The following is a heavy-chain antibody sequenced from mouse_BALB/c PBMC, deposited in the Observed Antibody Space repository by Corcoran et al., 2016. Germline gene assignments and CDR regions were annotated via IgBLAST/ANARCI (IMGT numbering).Heavy chain of an antibody. Sequence: EVQLQQSGPELVKPGASVKISCKTSGYTFTDYTIHWVKQSHGKSLEWLGGINPNNGGTSYNQKFKGKATLTVDKSSSTAYMELRILTSEDSAGYYCARGNYCDYWGKGTTLT. CDR2: INPNNGGT. V-gene: IGHV1-18*01. J-gene: IGHJ2*01. CDR1: GYTFTDYT. CDR3: ARGNYCDY.